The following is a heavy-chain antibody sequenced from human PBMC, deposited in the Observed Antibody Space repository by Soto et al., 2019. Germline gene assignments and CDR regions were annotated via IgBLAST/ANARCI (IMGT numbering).Heavy chain of an antibody. J-gene: IGHJ4*02. CDR2: IIPVPGTA. CDR1: GYSFRRYT. Sequence: QVQLVSSGAEVKKPGSSVKVSCKASGYSFRRYTISWVRQAPGQGLEWLGRIIPVPGTANYAQKFQGRVTITADKSTGTAYLEVSSLTSQDTAVYYCAREGDSSYSSDSWGQGTLVTVSS. CDR3: AREGDSSYSSDS. V-gene: IGHV1-69*08. D-gene: IGHD6-6*01.